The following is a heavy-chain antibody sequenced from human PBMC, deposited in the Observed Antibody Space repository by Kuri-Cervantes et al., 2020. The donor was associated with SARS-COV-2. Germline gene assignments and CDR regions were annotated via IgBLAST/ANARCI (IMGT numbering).Heavy chain of an antibody. V-gene: IGHV3-23*01. Sequence: GESLKISCAAAGFTFSDYAVSCVRQAPGKGLEWVPGITSSGSITYYADAVKGRFNISRDNSKDTISKQMNILRGENTAVYYCAKDGVGSGYPDLKYMDVWGRGATVTVSS. CDR2: ITSSGSIT. J-gene: IGHJ6*03. D-gene: IGHD3-3*01. CDR3: AKDGVGSGYPDLKYMDV. CDR1: GFTFSDYA.